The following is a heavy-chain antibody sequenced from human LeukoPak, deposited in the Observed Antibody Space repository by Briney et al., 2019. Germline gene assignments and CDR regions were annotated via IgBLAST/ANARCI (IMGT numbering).Heavy chain of an antibody. CDR1: RFTLSSYA. J-gene: IGHJ4*02. CDR3: AKDRKYCSSTSCPFYFDY. D-gene: IGHD2-2*01. CDR2: ISCSGGST. V-gene: IGHV3-23*01. Sequence: GGSLRLSCAASRFTLSSYAMSWVRQAPGKGLEWVSAISCSGGSTYYADSVKGRFTISRDNSKNTLYLQMNSLRAEDTAVYYCAKDRKYCSSTSCPFYFDYWGQGALLTVSS.